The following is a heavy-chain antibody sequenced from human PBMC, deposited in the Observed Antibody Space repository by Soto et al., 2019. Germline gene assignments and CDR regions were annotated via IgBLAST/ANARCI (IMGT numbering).Heavy chain of an antibody. CDR1: DASITNDAFF. CDR2: ITYGGSI. V-gene: IGHV4-31*03. D-gene: IGHD5-18*01. CDR3: AKMERTQLWLLVQN. J-gene: IGHJ4*02. Sequence: QVQLQEAGPRLVKPSQTLSLTCTVSDASITNDAFFWTWVRQHPEKGLEWLAYITYGGSIYYDPSLRSRLTVSIDKSKSQFSLNVRSVTAADTAVYYCAKMERTQLWLLVQNWGQGLLVTVSS.